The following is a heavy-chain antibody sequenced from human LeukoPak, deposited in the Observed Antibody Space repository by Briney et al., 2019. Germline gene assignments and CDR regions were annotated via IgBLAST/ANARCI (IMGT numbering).Heavy chain of an antibody. CDR1: GFTFSSYS. Sequence: GGSLRLSCAASGFTFSSYSMNWVRQAPGKGLEWVSYISSSSSTIYYADSVKGRFTISRDNAKNSLYLQMNSLRAEDTAVYYCARESPLYYDFWNGIGNYYYGMDVWGQGTTVTVSS. CDR3: ARESPLYYDFWNGIGNYYYGMDV. CDR2: ISSSSSTI. J-gene: IGHJ6*02. D-gene: IGHD3-3*01. V-gene: IGHV3-48*04.